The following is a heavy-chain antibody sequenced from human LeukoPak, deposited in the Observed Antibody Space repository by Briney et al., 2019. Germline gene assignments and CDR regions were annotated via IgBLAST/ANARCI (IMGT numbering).Heavy chain of an antibody. V-gene: IGHV4-4*02. CDR3: AREGGPYRPLDY. CDR1: GGSITQTNY. CDR2: VNLQGST. J-gene: IGHJ4*02. D-gene: IGHD3-16*01. Sequence: SETLSLTCDVSGGSITQTNYWTWSRQPPGKGLEWIGEVNLQGSTNYNPSLMGRVAISVDTSENHVTLQLTSVTAADTAVYYCAREGGPYRPLDYSGQGTLVTVS.